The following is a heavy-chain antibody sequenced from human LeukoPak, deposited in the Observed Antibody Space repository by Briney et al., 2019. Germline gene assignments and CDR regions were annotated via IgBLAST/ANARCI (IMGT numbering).Heavy chain of an antibody. CDR2: ISSSSSYI. J-gene: IGHJ6*04. CDR3: ARIMGFCSSTSCLGPDYYYYYGMDV. Sequence: GGSLRLSCSASGFTFSSYAMHWVRQAPGKGLEWVSSISSSSSYIYYADSVKGRFTISRDNAKNSLYLQMNSLRAEDTAVYYCARIMGFCSSTSCLGPDYYYYYGMDVWGKGTTVTVSS. V-gene: IGHV3-21*01. D-gene: IGHD2-2*01. CDR1: GFTFSSYA.